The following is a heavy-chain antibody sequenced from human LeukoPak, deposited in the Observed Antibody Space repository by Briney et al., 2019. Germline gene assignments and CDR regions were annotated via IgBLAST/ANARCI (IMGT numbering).Heavy chain of an antibody. CDR1: GFTFSSYA. V-gene: IGHV3-30-3*01. J-gene: IGHJ6*02. CDR3: ARDYYYDSSGYYYYGMDV. Sequence: PGGSLRLSCAASGFTFSSYAMHWVRQAPGKGLEWVAVISYDGSNKYYADSVKGRFTISRDNSKNTLYLQMNSLRAEDTAVYYCARDYYYDSSGYYYYGMDVWGQGTTVTVSS. D-gene: IGHD3-22*01. CDR2: ISYDGSNK.